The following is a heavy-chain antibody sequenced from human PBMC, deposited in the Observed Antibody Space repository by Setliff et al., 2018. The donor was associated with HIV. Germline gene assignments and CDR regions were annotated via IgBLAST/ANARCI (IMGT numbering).Heavy chain of an antibody. D-gene: IGHD3-9*01. CDR2: INWNGAIT. Sequence: RLSCAASGFTFDDFGMTWVRQRPGKGLEWVSGINWNGAITDYADSVKGRFTISRDNAKNSLHLQMNSLRAEDAAFYDCAREAYDVLTPHAHIDYWGQGVLVTVSS. V-gene: IGHV3-20*01. CDR3: AREAYDVLTPHAHIDY. CDR1: GFTFDDFG. J-gene: IGHJ4*02.